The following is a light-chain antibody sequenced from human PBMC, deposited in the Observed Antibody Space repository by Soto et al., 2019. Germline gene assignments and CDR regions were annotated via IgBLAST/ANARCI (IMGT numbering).Light chain of an antibody. CDR3: QSYATRRPDV. J-gene: IGLJ1*01. V-gene: IGLV2-14*03. CDR1: SGGVGAFDS. Sequence: QSALPQPASGSGSPGQWIIISCTGTSGGVGAFDSVSWYQHYPGKAPKLIIYDVSSRSSGVSSRFSGSKSDNTASLTISGLQTDDEADYYCQSYATRRPDVFGTGTKLTVL. CDR2: DVS.